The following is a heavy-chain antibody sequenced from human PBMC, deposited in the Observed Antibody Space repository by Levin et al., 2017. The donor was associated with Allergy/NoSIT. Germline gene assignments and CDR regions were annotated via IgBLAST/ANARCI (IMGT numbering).Heavy chain of an antibody. CDR3: ARARLVDTAMAPFDY. V-gene: IGHV1-46*03. CDR1: GYTFTSYY. Sequence: GESLKISCQASGYTFTSYYMHWVRQAPGQGLEWMGIINPSGGSTSYAQKFQGRVTMTRDTSTSTVYMELSSLRSEDTAVYYCARARLVDTAMAPFDYWGQGTLVTVSS. D-gene: IGHD5-18*01. CDR2: INPSGGST. J-gene: IGHJ4*02.